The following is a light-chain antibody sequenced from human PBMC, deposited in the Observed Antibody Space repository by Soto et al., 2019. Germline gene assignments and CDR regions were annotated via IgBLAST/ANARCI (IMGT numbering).Light chain of an antibody. CDR2: DVT. Sequence: QSALTQPRSVSGSPGQSVTISCTGTSSDVGGNNYVSWYQHYPGKAPKLMIYDVTKRPSGVPDRFSGSKSGDTASLTISGLQAEDEAEYHCCSYAGISDKYVFGAGTKLTVL. V-gene: IGLV2-11*01. J-gene: IGLJ1*01. CDR3: CSYAGISDKYV. CDR1: SSDVGGNNY.